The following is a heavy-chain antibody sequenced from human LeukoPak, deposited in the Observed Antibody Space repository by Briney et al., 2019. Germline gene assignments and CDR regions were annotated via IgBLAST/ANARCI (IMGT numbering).Heavy chain of an antibody. CDR3: AGLITQWLAYFDY. J-gene: IGHJ4*02. V-gene: IGHV1-2*02. CDR2: INPDNGAT. Sequence: ASVKVSCKASGYTFTEYYIHWVRQAPGHGLEWIGWINPDNGATNSAQKFQGRVTMTRDTSINTVYMELSNLRSDDTAVYYCAGLITQWLAYFDYWGQGTLVTVSS. D-gene: IGHD6-19*01. CDR1: GYTFTEYY.